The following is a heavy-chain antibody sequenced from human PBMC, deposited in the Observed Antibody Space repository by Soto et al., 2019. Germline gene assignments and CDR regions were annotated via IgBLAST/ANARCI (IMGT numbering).Heavy chain of an antibody. CDR2: IYSGGST. Sequence: SLSLSCAASGFTFSTNYMSWVRQAPGKGQEWVSVIYSGGSTYYADSVKGRFTISRANSKNTLYLQMNKLRAEDTPVYYCARRNQYYDGWSGYSRGGYYYYYGMDVCGQVTTGTVS. CDR1: GFTFSTNY. CDR3: ARRNQYYDGWSGYSRGGYYYYYGMDV. D-gene: IGHD3-3*01. J-gene: IGHJ6*02. V-gene: IGHV3-53*01.